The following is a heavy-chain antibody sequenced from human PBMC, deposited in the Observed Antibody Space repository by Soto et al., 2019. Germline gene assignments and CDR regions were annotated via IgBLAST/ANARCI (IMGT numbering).Heavy chain of an antibody. Sequence: HPGGSLRLSCAASGFTFSDHYMDWVRQAPGKGLEWVGRTRNKANSYTTEYAASVRGRFTISRDDSKSSLYLQMNSLQTEDTAVYYCARGGYCSSTSCYSDYYGMDVWGQGATVTVS. J-gene: IGHJ6*02. V-gene: IGHV3-72*01. CDR1: GFTFSDHY. CDR3: ARGGYCSSTSCYSDYYGMDV. D-gene: IGHD2-2*03. CDR2: TRNKANSYTT.